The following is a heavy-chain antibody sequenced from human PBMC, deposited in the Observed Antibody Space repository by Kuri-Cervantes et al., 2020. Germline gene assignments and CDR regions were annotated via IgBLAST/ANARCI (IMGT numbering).Heavy chain of an antibody. CDR3: ARQGGYSGYWYFDL. D-gene: IGHD5-18*01. CDR1: GYNFANYW. V-gene: IGHV5-51*01. Sequence: GESLKISCKGSGYNFANYWIGWVRQMPGKGLEWMGIIYPGDSETKYSPSFQGHVTISADKSISTAYLQWSSLKASDTAMYYCARQGGYSGYWYFDLWGRGTLVTVSS. J-gene: IGHJ2*01. CDR2: IYPGDSET.